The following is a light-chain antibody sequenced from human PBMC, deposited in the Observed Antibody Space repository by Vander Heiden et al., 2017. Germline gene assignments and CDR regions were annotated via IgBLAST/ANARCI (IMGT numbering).Light chain of an antibody. CDR2: GAS. V-gene: IGKV3-20*01. J-gene: IGKJ4*01. CDR3: QQYGSSPLT. Sequence: EIVLTQSPGTLSLSPGESATLSCRDSQSVSSSYLAWYQQKPGQAPRLLIYGASSRATGIPDRFSGSGSGTDFTLTISRREPEDFAVYYCQQYGSSPLTFGGGTKVEIK. CDR1: QSVSSSY.